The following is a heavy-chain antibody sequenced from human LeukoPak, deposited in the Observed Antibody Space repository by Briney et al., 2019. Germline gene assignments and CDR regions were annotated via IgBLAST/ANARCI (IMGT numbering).Heavy chain of an antibody. CDR3: ASGSDLVYYFDY. Sequence: SETLSLTCTVSGGSISSYYWSWIRQPPGKGLEWIGEINHSGSTNYNPSLKSRVTISVDTSKNQFSLKLSSVTAADTAVYYCASGSDLVYYFDYWGQGTLVTVSS. CDR2: INHSGST. D-gene: IGHD2-2*01. V-gene: IGHV4-34*01. CDR1: GGSISSYY. J-gene: IGHJ4*02.